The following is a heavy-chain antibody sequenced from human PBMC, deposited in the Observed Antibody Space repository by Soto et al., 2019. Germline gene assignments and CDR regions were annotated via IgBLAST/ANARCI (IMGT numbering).Heavy chain of an antibody. CDR2: IYYSGST. CDR3: AGNTWSSSSTLAT. CDR1: VGSISSYY. Sequence: PSEPLSLTGTASVGSISSYYGSWIRQPPGKGLEWIGYIYYSGSTNYNPSLKSRVTISVDTPKNQFSLNLSSVTAAHTAVYYCAGNTWSSSSTLATWGQETLVTVSS. D-gene: IGHD6-6*01. J-gene: IGHJ5*02. V-gene: IGHV4-59*01.